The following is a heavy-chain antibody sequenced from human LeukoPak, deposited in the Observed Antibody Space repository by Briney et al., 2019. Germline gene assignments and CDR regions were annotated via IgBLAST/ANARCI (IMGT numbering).Heavy chain of an antibody. J-gene: IGHJ4*02. CDR1: GFSFSRYR. CDR2: ISSSGSTI. V-gene: IGHV3-48*03. Sequence: GGSLRLSCAASGFSFSRYRMNWVXQAXGKGLEWVSYISSSGSTIYYADSVKGRFTISRDNAKNSLYLQMNSLRAEDTAVYYCARNPISAYCGGDCYFDYWGQGTLVTVSS. D-gene: IGHD2-21*02. CDR3: ARNPISAYCGGDCYFDY.